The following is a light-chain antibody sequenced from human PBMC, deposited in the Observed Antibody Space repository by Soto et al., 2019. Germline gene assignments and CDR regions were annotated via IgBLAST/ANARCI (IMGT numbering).Light chain of an antibody. V-gene: IGKV3-20*01. CDR2: GAS. CDR1: QSVSNDF. CDR3: QQYGSSPPRT. J-gene: IGKJ1*01. Sequence: DIVLTQSPVILSLSPVERATLSCRASQSVSNDFLAWYHQKPGQAPRLLIYGASTRATDVPDRFSGSGSGADFTLTISRLEPEDFAVYYCQQYGSSPPRTFGQGTKVDI.